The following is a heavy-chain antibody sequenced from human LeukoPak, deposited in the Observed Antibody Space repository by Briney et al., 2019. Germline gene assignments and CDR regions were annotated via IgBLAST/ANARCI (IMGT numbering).Heavy chain of an antibody. J-gene: IGHJ3*02. CDR3: ARGRIAQCAFDI. CDR2: ISSSGSTI. D-gene: IGHD2-21*01. V-gene: IGHV3-48*03. CDR1: GFTFSSYE. Sequence: QPGGSLRLSCAASGFTFSSYEMNWVRQAPGKGLEWVSYISSSGSTIYYADSVKGRFTISRENAKNSLYLQMNSLRAGDTAVYYCARGRIAQCAFDIWGQGTMVTVSS.